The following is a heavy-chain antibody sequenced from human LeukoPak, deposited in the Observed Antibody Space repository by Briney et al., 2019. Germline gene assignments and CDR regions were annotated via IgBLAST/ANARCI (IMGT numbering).Heavy chain of an antibody. D-gene: IGHD2-2*01. Sequence: SETLSLTCTVSGGSISSYYWSWIRQPPGKGLEWIGYIYYSGSTNYNPSLKSRVTISVDTSKNQFSLKLSSVTAADTAVYYCARVGRALVVSWFDPWGQGTLVTVSS. J-gene: IGHJ5*02. CDR3: ARVGRALVVSWFDP. CDR1: GGSISSYY. V-gene: IGHV4-59*01. CDR2: IYYSGST.